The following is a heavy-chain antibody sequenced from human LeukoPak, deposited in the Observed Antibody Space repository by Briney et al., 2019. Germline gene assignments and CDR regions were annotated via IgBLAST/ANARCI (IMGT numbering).Heavy chain of an antibody. J-gene: IGHJ5*02. CDR3: TRDRGTYNCFDP. V-gene: IGHV3-73*01. CDR2: IDKKDNLYAT. D-gene: IGHD2-15*01. CDR1: GLTFSGSA. Sequence: GGSLRLSCAASGLTFSGSAVHWVRQSSGKGLEWVGHIDKKDNLYATAYAESVKGRFTISRDDSKDTAFLHMDSLKTEDTALYYCTRDRGTYNCFDPWGQGTLVTVSS.